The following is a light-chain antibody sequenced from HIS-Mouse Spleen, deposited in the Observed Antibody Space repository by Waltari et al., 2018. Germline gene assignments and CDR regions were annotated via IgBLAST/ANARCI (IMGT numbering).Light chain of an antibody. V-gene: IGLV3-25*03. CDR3: QSADSSGTGWV. J-gene: IGLJ3*02. Sequence: SYELTQPPSVSVSPGQTARITCSGDALPKQYAYLYQQKPGQAPVLVISKDSERPSGIPERLSGSSSGKTVTLTISGVKAEDEADYYCQSADSSGTGWVFGGGTKLTVL. CDR1: ALPKQY. CDR2: KDS.